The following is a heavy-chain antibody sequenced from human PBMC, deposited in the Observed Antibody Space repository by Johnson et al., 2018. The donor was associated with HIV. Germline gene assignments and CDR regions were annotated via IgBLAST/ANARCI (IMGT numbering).Heavy chain of an antibody. Sequence: VQLVESGGGVVQPGRSLRLSCAASGFTFSSYAMHWVRQAPGNGLAWVAVISYDGSNKYYADSVKGRFTISRDNSKNTLYLQMNSLRAEDTAVYYCARAEGLTGRNAFDIWGQGTMVTVSS. V-gene: IGHV3-30*04. D-gene: IGHD1-20*01. CDR3: ARAEGLTGRNAFDI. CDR2: ISYDGSNK. J-gene: IGHJ3*02. CDR1: GFTFSSYA.